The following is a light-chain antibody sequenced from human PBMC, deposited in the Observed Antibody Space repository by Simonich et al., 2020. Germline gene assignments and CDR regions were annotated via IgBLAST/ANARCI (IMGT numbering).Light chain of an antibody. CDR3: QQYYSTPWT. V-gene: IGKV4-1*01. Sequence: DIVMTQSPYSLAVSLGEMATITCKSSQSVLYHYNNKHYLAWYQQKTGQPPKLLIYWASTRESGVPDRFRGSGAGTDFTLTISSLQAEDVAVYYCQQYYSTPWTFGQGTKVEIK. CDR1: QSVLYHYNNKHY. J-gene: IGKJ1*01. CDR2: WAS.